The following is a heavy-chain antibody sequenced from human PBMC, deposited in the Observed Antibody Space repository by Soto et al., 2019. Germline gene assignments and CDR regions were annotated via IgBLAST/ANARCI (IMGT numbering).Heavy chain of an antibody. CDR2: LSFRGST. Sequence: SETLSLTCGVSGASISSSTYYWGWIRQPPGKGLEWIGSLSFRGSTYYTPSLKSRVTISVDTSRNQFSLKLNSVTAADTAVYYCAPHAKGDYIFYWGQGTLVTV. CDR3: APHAKGDYIFY. V-gene: IGHV4-39*01. J-gene: IGHJ4*02. CDR1: GASISSSTYY.